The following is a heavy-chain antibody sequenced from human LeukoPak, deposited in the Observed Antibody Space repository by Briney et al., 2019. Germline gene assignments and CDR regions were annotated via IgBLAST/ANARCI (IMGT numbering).Heavy chain of an antibody. CDR1: GFTFSSHA. CDR3: AKGGGSSCYSPSDY. D-gene: IGHD2-15*01. CDR2: ISGSGTDT. Sequence: GGSLRLSCGGSGFTFSSHAVSWVRQAPGKGLEWVSEISGSGTDTFYANSVKGRFTISRDNPKNTLYLQMNSLRAEDTAVYYCAKGGGSSCYSPSDYWGQGTLVTVSS. V-gene: IGHV3-23*01. J-gene: IGHJ4*02.